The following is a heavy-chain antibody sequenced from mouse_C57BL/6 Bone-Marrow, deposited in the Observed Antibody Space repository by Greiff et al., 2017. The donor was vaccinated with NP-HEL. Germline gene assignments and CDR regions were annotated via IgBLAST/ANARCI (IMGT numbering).Heavy chain of an antibody. V-gene: IGHV6-3*01. CDR3: TGIPRRYFDV. D-gene: IGHD2-10*02. Sequence: EVKLEESGGGLVQPGGSMKLSCVASGFTFSNYWMNWVRQSPEKGLEWVAQIRLKSDNYATHYAESVKGRFTISRDDSKSSVYLQMNNLRAEDTGIYYCTGIPRRYFDVWGTGTTVTVSS. CDR2: IRLKSDNYAT. CDR1: GFTFSNYW. J-gene: IGHJ1*03.